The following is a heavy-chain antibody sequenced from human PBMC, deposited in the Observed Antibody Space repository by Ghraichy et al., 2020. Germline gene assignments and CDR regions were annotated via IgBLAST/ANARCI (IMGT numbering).Heavy chain of an antibody. CDR2: INPNSGGT. D-gene: IGHD3-22*01. CDR1: GHTFTGYF. Sequence: ASVKLSCKASGHTFTGYFMHWVRQAPGQGLEWMGWINPNSGGTNYAQKFEGRVTMTWDTSISTAYMELSRLRSDDTAVYYCARGGGSSGYYYPYYFDYWGQGTLVTVSS. V-gene: IGHV1-2*02. CDR3: ARGGGSSGYYYPYYFDY. J-gene: IGHJ4*02.